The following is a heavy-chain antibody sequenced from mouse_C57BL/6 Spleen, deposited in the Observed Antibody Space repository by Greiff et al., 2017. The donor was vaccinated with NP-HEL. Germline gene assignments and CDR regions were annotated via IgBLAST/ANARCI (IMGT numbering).Heavy chain of an antibody. D-gene: IGHD2-2*01. CDR1: GYTFTSYW. J-gene: IGHJ3*01. CDR3: ASGLWFQGVAY. Sequence: QVQLQQSGAELVRPGSSVKLSCKASGYTFTSYWMHWVKQRPIQGLEWIGNIDPSDSETHYNQKFKDKATLTVDKSSSTAYMQLSSLTSEDSAVYYCASGLWFQGVAYWGQGTLVTVSA. CDR2: IDPSDSET. V-gene: IGHV1-52*01.